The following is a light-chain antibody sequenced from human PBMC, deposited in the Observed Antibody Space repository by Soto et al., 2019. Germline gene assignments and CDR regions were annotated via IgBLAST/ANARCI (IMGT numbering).Light chain of an antibody. J-gene: IGKJ3*01. Sequence: DIQMTQSPSTLSASVGDRVTITSRASQSISSWLAWYQQKPGKAPKLLIYKASSLESGVPSRVSGSRSRKEFTLTISSREPADFATYYCQQYNSYSTVGPGTKVDIK. CDR1: QSISSW. V-gene: IGKV1-5*03. CDR2: KAS. CDR3: QQYNSYST.